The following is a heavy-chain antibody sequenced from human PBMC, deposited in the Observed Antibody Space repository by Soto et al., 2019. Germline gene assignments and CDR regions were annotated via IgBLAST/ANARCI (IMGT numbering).Heavy chain of an antibody. J-gene: IGHJ6*02. Sequence: GESLKISCKGSGYSFTSYWISWVRQMPGKGLEWMGRIDPSDSYTNYSPSFQGHVTISADKSISTAYLQWSSLKASDTAMYYCVRPRSSPGWYLAQAYYGMDVVGQGTTVPVFS. CDR2: IDPSDSYT. D-gene: IGHD6-19*01. V-gene: IGHV5-10-1*01. CDR3: VRPRSSPGWYLAQAYYGMDV. CDR1: GYSFTSYW.